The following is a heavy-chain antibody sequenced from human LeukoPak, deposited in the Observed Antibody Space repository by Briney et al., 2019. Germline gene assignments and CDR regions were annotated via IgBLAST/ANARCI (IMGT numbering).Heavy chain of an antibody. CDR1: GGSISSYY. J-gene: IGHJ1*01. CDR3: ARDREYFHH. V-gene: IGHV4-59*13. Sequence: SETLSLTCTVSGGSISSYYWSWIRQPPGKGLEWIGYIYYSGSTNYNSSLKSRVTISVDRSKNQFSLKLNSVTAAATAVYYCARDREYFHHWGQGTLVTVSS. CDR2: IYYSGST.